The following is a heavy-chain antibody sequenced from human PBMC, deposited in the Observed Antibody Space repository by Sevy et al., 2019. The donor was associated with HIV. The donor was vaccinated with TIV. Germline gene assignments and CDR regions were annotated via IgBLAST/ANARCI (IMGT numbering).Heavy chain of an antibody. CDR2: IKQDGSEK. CDR3: ARDRKSAVIAAAGRGVDY. Sequence: GGSLRLSCAASGFTFSSYWMSWVRQAPGKGLEWVASIKQDGSEKYYVDSVKGRFTISRDNAKNSLYLQMNSLRAEDTAVYYCARDRKSAVIAAAGRGVDYWGQGTLVTVSS. J-gene: IGHJ4*02. D-gene: IGHD6-13*01. V-gene: IGHV3-7*01. CDR1: GFTFSSYW.